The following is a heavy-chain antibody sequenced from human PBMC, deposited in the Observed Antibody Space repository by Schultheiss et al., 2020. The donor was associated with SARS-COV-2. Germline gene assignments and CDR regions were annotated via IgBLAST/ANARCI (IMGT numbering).Heavy chain of an antibody. CDR1: GGSISSSSYY. CDR3: ARHLRRWGFGY. V-gene: IGHV4-39*01. J-gene: IGHJ4*02. Sequence: SETLSLTCTVSGGSISSSSYYWGWIRQPPGKGLEWIGSIYYSGSTYYNPSLKSRVTISVDTSKNQFSLKLSSVTAADTAVYYCARHLRRWGFGYWGQGTLVTVSS. CDR2: IYYSGST. D-gene: IGHD1-26*01.